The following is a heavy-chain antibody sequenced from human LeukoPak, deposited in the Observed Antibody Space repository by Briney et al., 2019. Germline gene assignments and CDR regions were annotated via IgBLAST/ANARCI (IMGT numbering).Heavy chain of an antibody. CDR2: INPSGGST. Sequence: ASVKVSCKASGYTFTNYYIHGVRQAPSQGVEWMGIINPSGGSTSYAQKFQGRVTMTRDMSTSTVYMELSSLRSEDTAIYYCAREGRGVPGAIAAVKGFDYWGQGTLVTVSS. CDR1: GYTFTNYY. D-gene: IGHD6-13*01. J-gene: IGHJ4*02. V-gene: IGHV1-46*01. CDR3: AREGRGVPGAIAAVKGFDY.